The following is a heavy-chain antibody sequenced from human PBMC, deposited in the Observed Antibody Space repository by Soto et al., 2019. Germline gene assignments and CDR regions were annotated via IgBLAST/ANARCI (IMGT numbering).Heavy chain of an antibody. Sequence: SETLSLTCTVSGGSISSSSYYWGWIRQPPGKGLERIGSIYYSGSTYYNPSLKSRVTISVDASKIQFALRLSSVTAEDVVVYYCERDGGPLLLWFGELLSPEGYYYYKEGMEVGDEGTRVP. CDR3: ERDGGPLLLWFGELLSPEGYYYYKEGMEV. V-gene: IGHV4-39*01. CDR1: GGSISSSSYY. CDR2: IYYSGST. J-gene: IGHJ6*02. D-gene: IGHD3-10*01.